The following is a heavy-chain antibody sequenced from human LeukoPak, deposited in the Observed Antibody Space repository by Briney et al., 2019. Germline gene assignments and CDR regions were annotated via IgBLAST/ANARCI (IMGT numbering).Heavy chain of an antibody. D-gene: IGHD3-3*01. Sequence: ASVKVSCKASGYTFTNYDINWVRQATGQGLEWMGWMNPNSGNTGYAQMFQGRVTITRNTSLSTAYMELSSLRSEDTAVYYCARVGSYYDFWSGYSRHFDYWGQGTLVTVSS. CDR2: MNPNSGNT. CDR1: GYTFTNYD. CDR3: ARVGSYYDFWSGYSRHFDY. V-gene: IGHV1-8*03. J-gene: IGHJ4*02.